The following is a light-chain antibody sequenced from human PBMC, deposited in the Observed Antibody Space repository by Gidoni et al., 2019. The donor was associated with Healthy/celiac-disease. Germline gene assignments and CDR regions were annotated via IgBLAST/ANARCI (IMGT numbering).Light chain of an antibody. CDR2: GNS. CDR1: SSNIGAGYD. J-gene: IGLJ1*01. V-gene: IGLV1-40*01. CDR3: QSYDSSLSGVYV. Sequence: QSVLTQPPSVSGATGQRVTISCTGSSSNIGAGYDVHWYQQLPGTATKLLIYGNSNRPSGVPDRFSGSKSGTSASLAITGLQAEDEADYYCQSYDSSLSGVYVFGTGTKVTVL.